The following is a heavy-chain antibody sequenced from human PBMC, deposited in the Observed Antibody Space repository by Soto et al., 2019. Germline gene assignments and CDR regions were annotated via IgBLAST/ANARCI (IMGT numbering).Heavy chain of an antibody. Sequence: GESLKISCKGSEYDFTSYWIGWVRQTPGKGLEWMGMIYPGDSDTRYSPSFQGQITISADKSISTAYLQWSTLKASDSAMYYCARLFNPGSASGLDHWGQGSLVTVSS. V-gene: IGHV5-51*01. CDR3: ARLFNPGSASGLDH. CDR2: IYPGDSDT. CDR1: EYDFTSYW. D-gene: IGHD6-13*01. J-gene: IGHJ5*02.